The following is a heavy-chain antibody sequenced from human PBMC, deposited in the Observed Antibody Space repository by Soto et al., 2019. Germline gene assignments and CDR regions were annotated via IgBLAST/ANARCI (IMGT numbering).Heavy chain of an antibody. J-gene: IGHJ4*02. V-gene: IGHV3-48*03. Sequence: GGSLRLSCAASGFAFSNYEMNWVRQAPGKGLEWVSYISLSGSTIYYEDSVKGRFTISRDDAKNSLYLQMDSLRADDTAVYYCARESFSASPNFFDYWGQGTLVTVSS. CDR2: ISLSGSTI. CDR3: ARESFSASPNFFDY. CDR1: GFAFSNYE. D-gene: IGHD3-3*02.